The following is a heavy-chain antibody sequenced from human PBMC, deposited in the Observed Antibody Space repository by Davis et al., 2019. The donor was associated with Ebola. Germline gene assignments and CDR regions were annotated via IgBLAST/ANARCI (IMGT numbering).Heavy chain of an antibody. CDR2: IYYSGST. CDR1: GGSISSYY. J-gene: IGHJ6*02. D-gene: IGHD1-26*01. CDR3: ARVGILPGRHYGMDV. Sequence: MPSETLSLTCTVSGGSISSYYWSWIRQPPGKGLEWIGYIYYSGSTYYNPSLKSRVTISVDTSKNQFSLKLSSVTAADTAVYYCARVGILPGRHYGMDVWGQGTTVTVSS. V-gene: IGHV4-59*12.